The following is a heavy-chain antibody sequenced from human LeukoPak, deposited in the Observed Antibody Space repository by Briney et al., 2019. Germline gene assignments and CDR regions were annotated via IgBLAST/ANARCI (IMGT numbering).Heavy chain of an antibody. J-gene: IGHJ6*03. CDR1: GFTFSSYW. CDR3: ARVGRRYYDFWSGPGGDYYYMDV. D-gene: IGHD3-3*01. Sequence: GGSLRLSCAASGFTFSSYWMHWVRQAPGKGLVWVSRINTDGSSTSYADSVKGRFTISRDNAKNTLYLQMNSLRAEDTAVYYCARVGRRYYDFWSGPGGDYYYMDVWGKGTTVTVSS. CDR2: INTDGSST. V-gene: IGHV3-74*01.